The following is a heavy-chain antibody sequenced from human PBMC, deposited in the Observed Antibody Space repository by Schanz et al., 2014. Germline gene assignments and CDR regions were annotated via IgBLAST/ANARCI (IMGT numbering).Heavy chain of an antibody. V-gene: IGHV3-30*16. CDR2: ISHDGSKK. Sequence: QVQLVESGGGVVQPGRSLRLSCAASGFTFRSHAMHWVRQAPGKGLEWGAVISHDGSKKYYADSVKGRFTISRDNSRNTLYLQMNSLRSEDTAVYYCARDGVDAAAGGNYWGQGTLVNVSS. CDR1: GFTFRSHA. D-gene: IGHD6-13*01. J-gene: IGHJ4*02. CDR3: ARDGVDAAAGGNY.